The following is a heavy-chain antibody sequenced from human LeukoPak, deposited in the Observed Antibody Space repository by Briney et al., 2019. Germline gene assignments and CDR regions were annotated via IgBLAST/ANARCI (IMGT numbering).Heavy chain of an antibody. CDR3: ARYNSGWSYFDY. Sequence: PSETLSLTCTVSGASINTYYWSWIRQPPGKGLEWIGYIFYSGSTNYNPSLKSRVTMSVDTSKSQFSLKLSSVTAADTAIYYCARYNSGWSYFDYWGQGTLVTVSS. CDR1: GASINTYY. V-gene: IGHV4-59*01. D-gene: IGHD6-19*01. J-gene: IGHJ4*02. CDR2: IFYSGST.